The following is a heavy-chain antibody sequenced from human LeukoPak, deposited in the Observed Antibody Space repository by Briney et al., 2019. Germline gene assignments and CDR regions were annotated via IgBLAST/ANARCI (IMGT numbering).Heavy chain of an antibody. CDR2: IVVGSGNT. CDR3: AAGIYDILTGFTAQTTQNDY. V-gene: IGHV1-58*01. D-gene: IGHD3-9*01. J-gene: IGHJ4*02. CDR1: GFTFTSSV. Sequence: GAAVKCSCKASGFTFTSSVVQWVRQARGQRLEWIGWIVVGSGNTNYAQKFQERVTITRDMSTSTAYMELSSLRSEDTAVYYCAAGIYDILTGFTAQTTQNDYWGQGTRDRVSS.